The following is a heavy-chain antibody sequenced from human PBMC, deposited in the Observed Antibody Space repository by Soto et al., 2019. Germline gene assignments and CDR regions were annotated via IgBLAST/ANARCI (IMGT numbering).Heavy chain of an antibody. Sequence: QVQLQQWGAGLLKPSETLSLTCVVNGGSFSGYYWCWVRLPPGKGLEWIGESNHSGITDSNPSLESPATISADGARNQYSMNLTSVTAAGTAVYLWARARSSVPPRLRIGYYGMDVWGQGTTVTFSS. CDR1: GGSFSGYY. J-gene: IGHJ6*02. V-gene: IGHV4-34*01. CDR3: ARARSSVPPRLRIGYYGMDV. D-gene: IGHD2-2*03. CDR2: SNHSGIT.